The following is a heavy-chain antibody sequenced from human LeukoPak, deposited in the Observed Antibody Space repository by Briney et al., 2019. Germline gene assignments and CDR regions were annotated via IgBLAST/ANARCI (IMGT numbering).Heavy chain of an antibody. V-gene: IGHV3-23*01. Sequence: GGSLRLSCAASGFTFSSYAMSWVRQAPGKGLEWVSAISGSGGSTYYADSVKGRFTISRDNSKNTLYLQMNSLRAEDTAVYYCAKDLSRPITMIVVYWGQGTLVTVSS. J-gene: IGHJ4*02. D-gene: IGHD3-22*01. CDR2: ISGSGGST. CDR3: AKDLSRPITMIVVY. CDR1: GFTFSSYA.